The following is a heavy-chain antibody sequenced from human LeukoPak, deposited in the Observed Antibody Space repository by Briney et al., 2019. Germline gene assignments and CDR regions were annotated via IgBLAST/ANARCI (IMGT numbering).Heavy chain of an antibody. D-gene: IGHD6-13*01. CDR3: ARSGYSSSWYINWFDP. V-gene: IGHV1-69*13. J-gene: IGHJ5*02. CDR2: IIPIFGTA. CDR1: GGTFSSYA. Sequence: ASVKVSCKASGGTFSSYAISWVRQAPGQGLEWMGGIIPIFGTANYAQKFQGRVTITADESTSTAYTELSSLRSEDTAVYYCARSGYSSSWYINWFDPWGQGTLVTVSS.